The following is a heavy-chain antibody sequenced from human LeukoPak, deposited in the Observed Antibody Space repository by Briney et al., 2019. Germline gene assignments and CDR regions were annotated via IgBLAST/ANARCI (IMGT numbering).Heavy chain of an antibody. V-gene: IGHV3-21*01. D-gene: IGHD3-16*01. Sequence: GGSLRLSCAASGFTFSSYSMNWVRQAPGKGLEWVSSISSSSSYIYYADSVKGRFTISRDNAKNSLYLQMNSLRAEDTAVYYCARDRWGSGFDYWGQGTLVTVSS. CDR1: GFTFSSYS. J-gene: IGHJ4*02. CDR2: ISSSSSYI. CDR3: ARDRWGSGFDY.